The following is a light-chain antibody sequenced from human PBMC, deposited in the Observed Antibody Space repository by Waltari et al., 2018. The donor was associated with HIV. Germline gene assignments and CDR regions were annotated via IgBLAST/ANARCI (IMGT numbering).Light chain of an antibody. V-gene: IGKV3-15*01. CDR3: QQYNNWPPRYT. Sequence: EIVMTQSPGTLSLFPGERVPLSCRASQSVSSNLAWYQQRPGQAPRLVIYNTSARSTGIPARFSGSGSGTEFTLTISGLQSEDVAVYYCQQYNNWPPRYTFGQGTKLEI. CDR1: QSVSSN. J-gene: IGKJ2*01. CDR2: NTS.